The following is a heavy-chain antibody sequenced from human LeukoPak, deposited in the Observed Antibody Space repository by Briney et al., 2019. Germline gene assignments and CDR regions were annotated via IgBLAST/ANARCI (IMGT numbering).Heavy chain of an antibody. J-gene: IGHJ6*03. Sequence: ASVTVSYKVSGYTLTELSMHWVRQAPGKGLEWMGGFDPEDGETIYAQKFQGRVTMTEDTSTDTAYMELSSLRSEDTAVYYCAARNVDFTNYYYYMDVWGKGTTVTVSS. D-gene: IGHD4-17*01. V-gene: IGHV1-24*01. CDR1: GYTLTELS. CDR2: FDPEDGET. CDR3: AARNVDFTNYYYYMDV.